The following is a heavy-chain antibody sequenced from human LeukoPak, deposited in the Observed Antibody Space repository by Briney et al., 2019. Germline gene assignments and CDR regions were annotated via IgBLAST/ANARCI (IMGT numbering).Heavy chain of an antibody. V-gene: IGHV3-33*01. Sequence: GGSLRLSCAASGFTFGSYGMHWVRQAPGKGLEWVAVIWYDGSNKYYADSVKGRFTISRDNSKNTLYLQMNSLRAEDTAVYYCARDATYYDFWSGYFNYWGQGTLVTVSS. D-gene: IGHD3-3*01. CDR2: IWYDGSNK. J-gene: IGHJ4*02. CDR3: ARDATYYDFWSGYFNY. CDR1: GFTFGSYG.